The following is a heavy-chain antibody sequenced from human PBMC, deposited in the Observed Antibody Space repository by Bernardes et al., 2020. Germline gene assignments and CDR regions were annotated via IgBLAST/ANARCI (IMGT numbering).Heavy chain of an antibody. Sequence: GGSLRLSCAASGFTFSSYAMSWVRKAPGKGLEWVSAVSGSGGNTYYADSVKGRFTISRDNSKTTLYLQMNSLSAEDTAVYYCAKGYYDSSGYNYFDYWGQGTLVTVSS. CDR2: VSGSGGNT. CDR3: AKGYYDSSGYNYFDY. V-gene: IGHV3-23*01. CDR1: GFTFSSYA. D-gene: IGHD3-22*01. J-gene: IGHJ4*02.